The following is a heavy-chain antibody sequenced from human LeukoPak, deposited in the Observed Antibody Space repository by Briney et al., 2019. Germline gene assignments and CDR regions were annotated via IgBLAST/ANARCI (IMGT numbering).Heavy chain of an antibody. CDR1: GFSLSGYW. CDR2: LHADGVEQ. CDR3: ARWKSLKGTFDY. V-gene: IGHV3-7*01. Sequence: GGSLRLSCAASGFSLSGYWMTWVRQAPGKGLEWVARLHADGVEQNYVDSVTGRFTMSRDNAKNSLDLQMNSLRVEDTAVYYCARWKSLKGTFDYWGQGTLVTDSS. J-gene: IGHJ4*02. D-gene: IGHD1-7*01.